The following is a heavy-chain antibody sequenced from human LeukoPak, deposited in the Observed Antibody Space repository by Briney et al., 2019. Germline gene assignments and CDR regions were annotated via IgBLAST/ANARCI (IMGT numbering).Heavy chain of an antibody. CDR2: IQYSGST. CDR3: ASLIYDSSGYYFDK. V-gene: IGHV4-59*08. J-gene: IGHJ4*02. CDR1: GGSISSYH. D-gene: IGHD3-22*01. Sequence: SETLSLTCTVSGGSISSYHWSWIRQSPGKGLEWMGYIQYSGSTNRNPSLKSRVTISVDTSKNQFSLKLSSVTAADTAVYYCASLIYDSSGYYFDKWGQGTLVTVSP.